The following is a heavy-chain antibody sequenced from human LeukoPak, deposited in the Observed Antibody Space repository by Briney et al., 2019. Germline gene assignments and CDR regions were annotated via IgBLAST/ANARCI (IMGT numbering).Heavy chain of an antibody. V-gene: IGHV3-23*01. D-gene: IGHD6-6*01. CDR2: ISGSGGST. CDR3: AKDPDSSSFDY. Sequence: GGSLRLSCAAPGFTFSSYAMSWVRQAPGKGLEWVSAISGSGGSTYYADSVKGRFIISRDNSKNTLYLQMNSLRAEDTAVYYCAKDPDSSSFDYWGQGTLVTVSS. J-gene: IGHJ4*02. CDR1: GFTFSSYA.